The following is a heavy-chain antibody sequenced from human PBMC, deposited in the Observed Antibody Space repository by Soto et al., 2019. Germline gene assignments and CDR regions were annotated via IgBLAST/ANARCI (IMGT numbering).Heavy chain of an antibody. CDR3: ARGSSPTKGRYFDL. V-gene: IGHV4-34*01. CDR2: INHSGST. Sequence: QVQLQQWGAGLLKPSETLSLTCAVYGGSFSGYYWSWIRQPPGKGLEWIGEINHSGSTNYNPSLTSRVTISVDTSKNQFSLTLSSVTAADTAVYYCARGSSPTKGRYFDLWGRGTLVTVSS. J-gene: IGHJ2*01. CDR1: GGSFSGYY. D-gene: IGHD1-26*01.